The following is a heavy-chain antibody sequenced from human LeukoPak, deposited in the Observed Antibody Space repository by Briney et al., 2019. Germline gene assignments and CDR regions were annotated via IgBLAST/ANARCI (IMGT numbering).Heavy chain of an antibody. CDR2: IYYSGST. Sequence: PSETLSLTCTVSGGSMSSYYWSWIRQPPGKGLEWIGYIYYSGSTKYNPSLKSRVTISVDTSKNQFSLKLYSVTAADTAVYYCARRYSGYGNAFDIWGQGTMVTVSS. V-gene: IGHV4-59*08. J-gene: IGHJ3*02. D-gene: IGHD5-12*01. CDR3: ARRYSGYGNAFDI. CDR1: GGSMSSYY.